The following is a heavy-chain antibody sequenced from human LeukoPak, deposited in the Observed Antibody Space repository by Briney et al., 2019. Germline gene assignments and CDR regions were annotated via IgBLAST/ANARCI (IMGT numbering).Heavy chain of an antibody. CDR3: ARSLWPEDY. J-gene: IGHJ4*02. V-gene: IGHV3-7*01. Sequence: GGSLRLSCAASGFTFSSYWMSWVRQAPGKGLEWVANIKQDGSEKNYVDSVKGRFTISRDNAKTSLYLQMNSLRVEDTAVYYCARSLWPEDYWGQGTLVTVSS. CDR2: IKQDGSEK. CDR1: GFTFSSYW. D-gene: IGHD5-18*01.